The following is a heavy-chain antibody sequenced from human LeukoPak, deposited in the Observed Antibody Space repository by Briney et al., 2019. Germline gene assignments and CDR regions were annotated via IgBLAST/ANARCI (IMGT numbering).Heavy chain of an antibody. Sequence: SETLSLTCTVSGGSISSGGYYWSWIRQPPGKGLEWIGYIYHSGSTYYNPSLKSRVTISVDRSKNQFSLKLSSVTAADTAVYYCAREGSISPLDYWGQGTLVTVSS. CDR1: GGSISSGGYY. J-gene: IGHJ4*02. V-gene: IGHV4-30-2*01. D-gene: IGHD1-26*01. CDR2: IYHSGST. CDR3: AREGSISPLDY.